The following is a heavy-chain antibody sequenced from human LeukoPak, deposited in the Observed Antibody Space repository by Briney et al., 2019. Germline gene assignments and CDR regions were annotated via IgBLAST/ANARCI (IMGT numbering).Heavy chain of an antibody. CDR3: ARYCSSTSCQLDAFDI. J-gene: IGHJ3*02. CDR1: GGTFSSYA. D-gene: IGHD2-2*01. CDR2: IIPIFGTA. V-gene: IGHV1-69*13. Sequence: SVKVSCKASGGTFSSYAISWVRQAPGQGLEWMGGIIPIFGTANYAQKFQGRVTITADESTSTAYMELSSLRSEHTAVYYCARYCSSTSCQLDAFDIWGQGTMVTVSS.